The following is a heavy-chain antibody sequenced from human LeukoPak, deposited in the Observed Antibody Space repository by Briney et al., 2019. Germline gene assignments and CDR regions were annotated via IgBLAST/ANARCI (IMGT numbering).Heavy chain of an antibody. CDR2: VSGSGGST. V-gene: IGHV3-23*01. Sequence: ETLSLTCTVSGGSISSGGYYWSWVRQAPGKGLEYVSGVSGSGGSTYYADSVKGRFTISRDNSKNTLHLQMNSLRAEDTAIYYCAKGSSVVVVTATNAWGQGILVTVSS. J-gene: IGHJ5*02. CDR1: GGSISSGGYY. D-gene: IGHD2-21*02. CDR3: AKGSSVVVVTATNA.